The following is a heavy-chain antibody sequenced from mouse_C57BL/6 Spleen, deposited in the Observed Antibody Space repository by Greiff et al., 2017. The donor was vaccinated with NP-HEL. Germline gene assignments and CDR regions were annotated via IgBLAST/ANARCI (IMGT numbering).Heavy chain of an antibody. J-gene: IGHJ2*01. CDR2: ISSGGSYT. CDR3: ARQYYGGLDY. V-gene: IGHV5-6*01. Sequence: EVMLVESGGDLAKPGGSLKLSCAASGFTFSSYGMSWVRQTPDKRLEWVANISSGGSYTYYPDSVKGRFTSSRDNAKNTLYLQMSSLTSENTVMYNSARQYYGGLDYGGQSTTHTVAS. D-gene: IGHD1-1*01. CDR1: GFTFSSYG.